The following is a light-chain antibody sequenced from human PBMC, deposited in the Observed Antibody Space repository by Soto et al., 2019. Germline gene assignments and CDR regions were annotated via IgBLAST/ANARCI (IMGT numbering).Light chain of an antibody. CDR3: QHYNSYSEA. Sequence: DIQMTQSPSSLSASVGDRVTITCRASQSISNYLNWYQQKPGKAPNLLIYAASTFQSGVPSRFSGSGSGTEFTLTISRLQPDDFATYYCQHYNSYSEAFGQGTKVELK. CDR2: AAS. V-gene: IGKV1-16*01. J-gene: IGKJ1*01. CDR1: QSISNY.